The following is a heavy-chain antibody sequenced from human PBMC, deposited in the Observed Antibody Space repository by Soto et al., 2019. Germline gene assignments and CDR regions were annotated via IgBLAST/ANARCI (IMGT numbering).Heavy chain of an antibody. V-gene: IGHV4-34*01. CDR1: GGSFSGYY. Sequence: SETLSLTCAVYGGSFSGYYWSWIRQPPGKGLEWIGEVNHSGSTNYNPSLKSRVTISVDTSKNQFSLKLSSVTAADTAVYYCARENDFWSGYYYGMDVWGQGTTVTVSS. D-gene: IGHD3-3*01. CDR2: VNHSGST. J-gene: IGHJ6*02. CDR3: ARENDFWSGYYYGMDV.